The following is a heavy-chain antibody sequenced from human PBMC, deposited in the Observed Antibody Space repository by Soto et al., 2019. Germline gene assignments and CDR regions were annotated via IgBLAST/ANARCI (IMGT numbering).Heavy chain of an antibody. CDR1: GGSISSSDW. CDR2: TRKKAENYST. V-gene: IGHV3-72*01. Sequence: LSLTCTVSGGSISSSDWWSWVRQAPGKGLEWVGRTRKKAENYSTEYAASVEGRFTISRDDSKNSLYLQMNSLKTDDTAVYYCARDGGIAARHYYGMDVWGQGTTVTVSS. CDR3: ARDGGIAARHYYGMDV. D-gene: IGHD6-6*01. J-gene: IGHJ6*02.